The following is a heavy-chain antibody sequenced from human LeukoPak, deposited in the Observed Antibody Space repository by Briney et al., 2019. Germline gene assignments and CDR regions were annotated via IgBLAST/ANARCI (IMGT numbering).Heavy chain of an antibody. V-gene: IGHV3-33*01. CDR1: GFTFSNYG. CDR2: IWYDGSKN. CDR3: ARGDYGYFYGMYV. J-gene: IGHJ6*02. Sequence: PGRSLRLSCAASGFTFSNYGMHWVRRAPGKGLEWVAAIWYDGSKNYYADSVKGRFTISRDNSKNTLYLQMNSLRVEDTAVYYCARGDYGYFYGMYVWGQGTTVTVSS.